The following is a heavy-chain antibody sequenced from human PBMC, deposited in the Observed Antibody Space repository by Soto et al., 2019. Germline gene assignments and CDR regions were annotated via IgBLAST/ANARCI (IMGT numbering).Heavy chain of an antibody. CDR1: GYTFTSYA. J-gene: IGHJ5*02. D-gene: IGHD1-26*01. V-gene: IGHV1-3*01. Sequence: ASVKVSCKASGYTFTSYAMHWVRQAPGQRLEWMGWISAYNGDTKYSQKLQGRVTMTTDTSTSTAYMELRSLRSDDAAVYYCARASGSSYWFDPWGQGTLVTVS. CDR2: ISAYNGDT. CDR3: ARASGSSYWFDP.